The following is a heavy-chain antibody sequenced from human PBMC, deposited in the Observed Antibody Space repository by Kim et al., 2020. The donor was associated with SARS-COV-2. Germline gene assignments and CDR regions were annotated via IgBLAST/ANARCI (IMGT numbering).Heavy chain of an antibody. CDR3: VRWNNMGGSGWFDP. V-gene: IGHV7-4-1*02. CDR2: IDTKTGNP. J-gene: IGHJ5*02. Sequence: ASVKVSCKASGYTFTNYVISWVRQAPGQGLEWMGWIDTKTGNPMYAQGFTGRFVFSLDTSVSTTYLQISSLKTEDTAVYYCVRWNNMGGSGWFDPWGQGTLVIVSS. D-gene: IGHD6-25*01. CDR1: GYTFTNYV.